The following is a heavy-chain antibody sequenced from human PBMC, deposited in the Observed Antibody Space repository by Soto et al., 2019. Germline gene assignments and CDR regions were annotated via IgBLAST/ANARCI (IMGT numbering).Heavy chain of an antibody. CDR3: TILWFGEFFS. D-gene: IGHD3-10*01. CDR1: GVPFSNAW. Sequence: GGSLRLSCEASGVPFSNAWMNWVRQAPGKGLEWVGRIKSKQFGGTTDYAAPVKGRFTISRDDSKNTVYLQMNSLNTEDTALYYCTILWFGEFFSWGQGTLVTVSS. J-gene: IGHJ4*02. V-gene: IGHV3-15*07. CDR2: IKSKQFGGTT.